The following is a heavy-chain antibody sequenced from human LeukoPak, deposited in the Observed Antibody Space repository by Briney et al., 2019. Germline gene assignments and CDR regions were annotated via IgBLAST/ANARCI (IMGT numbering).Heavy chain of an antibody. V-gene: IGHV4-34*01. CDR2: INHSGST. D-gene: IGHD5-18*01. J-gene: IGHJ4*01. Sequence: SETPSLTCAVYGGSFSGYYWSWIRQPPGKGQEWIGEINHSGSTNYNPSLKSRVTISVDTSKNQFSLKLSSVTAAETAVYYCARGGYSYGRRKGPFDYWRHGTLVTVSS. CDR3: ARGGYSYGRRKGPFDY. CDR1: GGSFSGYY.